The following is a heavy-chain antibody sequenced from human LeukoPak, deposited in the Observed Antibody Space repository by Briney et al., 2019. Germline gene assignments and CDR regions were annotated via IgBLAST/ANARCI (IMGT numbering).Heavy chain of an antibody. V-gene: IGHV3-7*03. Sequence: GGSLRLSCAASGFTFSSYWMSWVRQAPGKGLEWVANIKQDGSEKYYVDSVKGRFTISRDNAKNSLYLQMNSLRSEDTAVYYCAADGGSYTALNWFDPWGQGTLVTVSS. J-gene: IGHJ5*02. CDR2: IKQDGSEK. CDR1: GFTFSSYW. D-gene: IGHD2-15*01. CDR3: AADGGSYTALNWFDP.